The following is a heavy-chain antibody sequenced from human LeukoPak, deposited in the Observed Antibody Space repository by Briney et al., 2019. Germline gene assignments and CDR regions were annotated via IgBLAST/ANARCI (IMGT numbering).Heavy chain of an antibody. D-gene: IGHD1-1*01. CDR2: IYYSGST. V-gene: IGHV4-61*01. J-gene: IGHJ4*02. Sequence: SETLSLTCTVSGGSISSSSYYWSWIRQPPGKGLEWIGYIYYSGSTNYNPSLKSRVTISVDTSKNQFSLKLSSVTAADTAVYYCARQGYNIWGQGTLVTVSS. CDR1: GGSISSSSYY. CDR3: ARQGYNI.